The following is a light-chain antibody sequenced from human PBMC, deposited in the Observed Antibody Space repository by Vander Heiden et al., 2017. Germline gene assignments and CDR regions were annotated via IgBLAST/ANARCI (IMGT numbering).Light chain of an antibody. J-gene: IGLJ1*01. CDR3: SSYTSSISYV. V-gene: IGLV2-14*01. CDR2: EVS. CDR1: LSHVGGYNY. Sequence: QSALTQPASVSGSPGQSITISCTGTLSHVGGYNYVSWYQQHPGKAPKLMNYEVSKRPAGVSNRFSGSKSGNTASLTISGLQAEDEADYYCSSYTSSISYVFGTGTKVTVL.